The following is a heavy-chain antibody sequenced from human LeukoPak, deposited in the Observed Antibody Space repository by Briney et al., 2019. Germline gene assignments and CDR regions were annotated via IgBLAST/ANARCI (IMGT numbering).Heavy chain of an antibody. CDR1: GGSISSSSYY. CDR2: IYYSGST. CDR3: ARRGPYYDFWSGYSLWAFDI. D-gene: IGHD3-3*01. Sequence: SETLSLTCTVSGGSISSSSYYWGWIRQPPGKGLEWIGSIYYSGSTYYNPSLKSRVTISVDTSKNQFSLKLSSVTAADTAVYYCARRGPYYDFWSGYSLWAFDIWGQGTMVTVSS. J-gene: IGHJ3*02. V-gene: IGHV4-39*07.